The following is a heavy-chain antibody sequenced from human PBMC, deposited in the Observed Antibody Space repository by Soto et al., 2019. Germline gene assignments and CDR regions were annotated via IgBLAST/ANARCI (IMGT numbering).Heavy chain of an antibody. CDR1: GGSISSYY. J-gene: IGHJ6*03. CDR2: IYYSGST. V-gene: IGHV4-59*01. Sequence: SETLSLTCTVSGGSISSYYWSWIRQPPGKGLEWIGYIYYSGSTNYNPSLKSRVTISVDTSKNQFSLKLSSVTAADTAVYYCARITSYYYYYMDVWGKGTTVTVSS. CDR3: ARITSYYYYYMDV.